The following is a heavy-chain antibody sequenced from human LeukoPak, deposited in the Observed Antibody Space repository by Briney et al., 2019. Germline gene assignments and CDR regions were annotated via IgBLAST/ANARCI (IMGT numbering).Heavy chain of an antibody. Sequence: GGSLRLSCAASGFTFSSYAMSWVRQAPGKGLEWVSAISGSGGSTYYADSVKGRFTISRDNSKNTLYLQMNSLRAEDTAVYYCAKVALYCSSTSCYDIGAMDVWGQGTTVTVSS. CDR1: GFTFSSYA. J-gene: IGHJ6*02. CDR3: AKVALYCSSTSCYDIGAMDV. D-gene: IGHD2-2*01. V-gene: IGHV3-23*01. CDR2: ISGSGGST.